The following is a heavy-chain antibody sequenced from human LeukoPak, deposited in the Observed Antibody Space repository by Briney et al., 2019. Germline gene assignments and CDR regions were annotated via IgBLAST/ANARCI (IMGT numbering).Heavy chain of an antibody. CDR2: MNPNSGNT. J-gene: IGHJ4*02. CDR1: GYTFTSCD. V-gene: IGHV1-8*01. CDR3: TRGSSGRRDN. D-gene: IGHD6-19*01. Sequence: ASVKVSCKAPGYTFTSCDINWVRQATGQGLEWMGWMNPNSGNTGYGQSFQGRITMTRDISIGTAYMELSNLTSEDTAIYYCTRGSSGRRDNWGQGTLVTVSS.